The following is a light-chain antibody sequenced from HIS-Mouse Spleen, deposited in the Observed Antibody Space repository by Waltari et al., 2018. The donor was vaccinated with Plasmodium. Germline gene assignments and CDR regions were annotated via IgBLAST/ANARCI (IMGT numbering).Light chain of an antibody. J-gene: IGLJ2*01. Sequence: QSALTQPPSASGSPGQSGTISCTGTSSDVGGYNYVSWYQQPPGKAPKLMIYEVSKRPSGVPDRFSGSKSGNTASLTVSGLQAEDEADYYCSSYAGSNNLVFGGGTKLTVL. CDR3: SSYAGSNNLV. CDR2: EVS. V-gene: IGLV2-8*01. CDR1: SSDVGGYNY.